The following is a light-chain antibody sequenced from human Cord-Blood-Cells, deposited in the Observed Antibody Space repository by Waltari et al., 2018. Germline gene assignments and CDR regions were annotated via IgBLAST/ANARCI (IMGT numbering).Light chain of an antibody. CDR1: SSDVASYNL. V-gene: IGLV2-23*01. CDR3: CSYAGSSTYV. CDR2: EGS. Sequence: QSALTQPASVSGSPGQSITISCTGTSSDVASYNLVSWYQQHPGKAPILMIYEGSKRPSGVSNRSAGATSGTTASLTSSGLQAEDEADYYCCSYAGSSTYVFGTGTKVTVL. J-gene: IGLJ1*01.